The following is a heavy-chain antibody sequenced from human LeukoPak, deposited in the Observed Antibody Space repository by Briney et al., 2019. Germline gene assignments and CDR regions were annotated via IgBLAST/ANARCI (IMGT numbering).Heavy chain of an antibody. CDR1: GGSISSGDYY. V-gene: IGHV4-30-4*01. Sequence: SQTLSLTCTVSGGSISSGDYYWSWIRQPPGKGLEWIGYIYYSGSTYYNPSLKSQVTISVDTSKNQFSLKLSSVTAADTAVYYCARVRPYDFWSGYSNWFDPWGQGTLVTVSS. CDR3: ARVRPYDFWSGYSNWFDP. J-gene: IGHJ5*02. D-gene: IGHD3-3*01. CDR2: IYYSGST.